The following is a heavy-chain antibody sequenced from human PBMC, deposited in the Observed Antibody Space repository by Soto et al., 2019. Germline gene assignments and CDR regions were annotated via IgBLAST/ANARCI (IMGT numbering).Heavy chain of an antibody. CDR1: GDSVSNNRAA. Sequence: PSQTLSLTCAISGDSVSNNRAAWNWIRQSPSRGLEWLGRTYYRSKWLNDYAVSVKGRLTISPDTSRNQFSLHLDSVTPEDTAMYYCARDPPAFHSAFDYWGQGTLVTVPQ. J-gene: IGHJ4*02. CDR3: ARDPPAFHSAFDY. CDR2: TYYRSKWLN. V-gene: IGHV6-1*01. D-gene: IGHD4-4*01.